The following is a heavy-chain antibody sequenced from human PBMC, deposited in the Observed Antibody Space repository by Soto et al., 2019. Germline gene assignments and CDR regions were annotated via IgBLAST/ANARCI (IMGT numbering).Heavy chain of an antibody. D-gene: IGHD3-3*01. V-gene: IGHV4-34*01. CDR3: AREGYDFWSGYQKNNWFDP. Sequence: SETLALTCTIYGGAIRDEDHYWSWVRQAPWNGLEWIVDLNHSASTNRNPSLQRRVTISLYTSHKQFSLKLSSVTAADRAVYYCAREGYDFWSGYQKNNWFDPWGQGTLVTV. CDR1: GGAIRDEDHY. CDR2: LNHSAST. J-gene: IGHJ5*02.